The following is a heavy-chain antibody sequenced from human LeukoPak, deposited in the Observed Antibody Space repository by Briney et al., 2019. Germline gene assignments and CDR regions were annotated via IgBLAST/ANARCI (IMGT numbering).Heavy chain of an antibody. CDR1: GGPISSGDYY. V-gene: IGHV4-30-4*08. CDR2: IYYSGRT. Sequence: SEPLPLTCTVSGGPISSGDYYWSWIRQHPGKGLEWIGYIYYSGRTYYNPSLKSRVTISVDTSKNQFSLKLSSVTAADTAVYYCAPQSQGDVYCSSTSCFTNFDYWGQGTLVTVSS. J-gene: IGHJ4*02. D-gene: IGHD2-2*02. CDR3: APQSQGDVYCSSTSCFTNFDY.